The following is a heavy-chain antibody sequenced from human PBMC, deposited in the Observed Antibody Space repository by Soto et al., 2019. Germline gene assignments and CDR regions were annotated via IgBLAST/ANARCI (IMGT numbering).Heavy chain of an antibody. CDR2: ISYDGNNK. D-gene: IGHD2-2*01. V-gene: IGHV3-30*18. J-gene: IGHJ6*01. Sequence: GESLKISCVASGFTFSSYGMHWVRQAPGKGLEWVAVISYDGNNKYHVDSVKGRFTISRDNSKNTLFLQMNSLRAEDTAVYYCAKAQGYCSSTSCREAYYYYGMDVWGQGTTVTVSS. CDR3: AKAQGYCSSTSCREAYYYYGMDV. CDR1: GFTFSSYG.